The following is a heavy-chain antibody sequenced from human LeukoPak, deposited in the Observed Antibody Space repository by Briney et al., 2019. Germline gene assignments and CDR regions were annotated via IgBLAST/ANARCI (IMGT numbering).Heavy chain of an antibody. Sequence: GGSLRLSCAASRFSFRSYDMHWVRQAPGKGLEWLAVISYDGSNTYYTDSVKGRFTISRDNSKNTLYLQMNSLRPEDTAVYYCAKDGQLGGSSWFTLYFDYWGQGTLVTVSS. D-gene: IGHD6-13*01. CDR3: AKDGQLGGSSWFTLYFDY. J-gene: IGHJ4*02. CDR2: ISYDGSNT. V-gene: IGHV3-30*18. CDR1: RFSFRSYD.